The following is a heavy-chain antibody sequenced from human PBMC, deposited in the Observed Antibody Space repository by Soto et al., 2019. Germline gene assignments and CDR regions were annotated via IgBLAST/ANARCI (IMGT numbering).Heavy chain of an antibody. CDR3: ARERADYYDSSGYLKSIEY. D-gene: IGHD3-22*01. J-gene: IGHJ4*02. CDR2: ISYHGSNK. Sequence: QVQLVESGGGVVQPGRSLRLSCAASGFTFSSYAMHWVRQAPGKGLEWVAVISYHGSNKYYADSMRGRFTISRDNSKNTLCLQMNSLRAEDTAVYYCARERADYYDSSGYLKSIEYWGQGTLVTVSS. V-gene: IGHV3-30-3*01. CDR1: GFTFSSYA.